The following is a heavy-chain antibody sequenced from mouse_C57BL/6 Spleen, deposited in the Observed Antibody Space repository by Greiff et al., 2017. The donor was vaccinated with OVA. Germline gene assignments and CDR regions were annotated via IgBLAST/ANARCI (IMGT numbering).Heavy chain of an antibody. Sequence: VQLQESGPELVKPGASVKISCKASGYAFSSSWMNWVKQRPGKGLEWIGRIYPGDGDTNYNGKFKGKATLTADKSSSTAYMQLSSLTSEDSAVYFCARSGYYGSSYEMDYWGQGTSVTVSS. V-gene: IGHV1-82*01. CDR2: IYPGDGDT. J-gene: IGHJ4*01. CDR1: GYAFSSSW. CDR3: ARSGYYGSSYEMDY. D-gene: IGHD1-1*01.